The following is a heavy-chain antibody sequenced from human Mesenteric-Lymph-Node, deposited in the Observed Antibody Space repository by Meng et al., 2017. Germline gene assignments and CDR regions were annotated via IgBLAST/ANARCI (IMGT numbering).Heavy chain of an antibody. V-gene: IGHV4-39*01. CDR3: ARPRRWLQSEFDF. Sequence: QLQLQESGPGLVKPSRTLSLTCTVSGGSISNSNFYWGWIRQPPGKGLEWIGSIFHSGSTYYNPSLKSRVTVSVDTSKNQFSLKLNSVTTADTAMYYCARPRRWLQSEFDFWGPGTLVTVSS. D-gene: IGHD5-24*01. CDR2: IFHSGST. J-gene: IGHJ4*02. CDR1: GGSISNSNFY.